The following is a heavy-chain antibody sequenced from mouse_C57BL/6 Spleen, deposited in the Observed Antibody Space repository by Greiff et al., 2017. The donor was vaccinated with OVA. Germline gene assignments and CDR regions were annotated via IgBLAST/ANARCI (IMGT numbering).Heavy chain of an antibody. CDR1: GYTFTDYN. J-gene: IGHJ4*01. D-gene: IGHD1-1*01. CDR3: ARYRFITTVVATDYAMDY. CDR2: INPNNGGT. V-gene: IGHV1-18*01. Sequence: EVQLQQSGPELVKPGASVKIPCKASGYTFTDYNMDWVKQSHGKSLEWIGDINPNNGGTIYNQKFKGKATLTVDKSSSTAYMELRSLTSEDTAVYYCARYRFITTVVATDYAMDYWGQGTSVTVSS.